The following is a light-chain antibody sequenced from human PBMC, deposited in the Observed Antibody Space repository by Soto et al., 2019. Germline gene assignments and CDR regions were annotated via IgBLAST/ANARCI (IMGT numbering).Light chain of an antibody. J-gene: IGKJ3*01. CDR1: QGIGSW. CDR3: QHYGTSHFT. V-gene: IGKV1-12*01. Sequence: DIPMTQSPSSVSASVGDRVTITCRASQGIGSWLAWYQQKPGKAPKLLISAASSLQSGVPTRFSGSGSGTDFTLTIWSLQPEDFAVYYCQHYGTSHFTFGPGTKVDIK. CDR2: AAS.